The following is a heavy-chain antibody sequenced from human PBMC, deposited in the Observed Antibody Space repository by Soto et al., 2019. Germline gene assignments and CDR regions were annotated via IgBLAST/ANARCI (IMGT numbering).Heavy chain of an antibody. V-gene: IGHV4-31*03. CDR1: GGSISSGGYY. J-gene: IGHJ5*02. CDR2: IYYSGST. D-gene: IGHD2-15*01. CDR3: AVEGSGGGQFDVWFDP. Sequence: PSETLSLTCTVSGGSISSGGYYWSWIRQHPGKGLEWVGYIYYSGSTYYNPSLKSRVTISVDTSKNQFSLKLSSVTAADTAVYYCAVEGSGGGQFDVWFDPWGQGTLVTVS.